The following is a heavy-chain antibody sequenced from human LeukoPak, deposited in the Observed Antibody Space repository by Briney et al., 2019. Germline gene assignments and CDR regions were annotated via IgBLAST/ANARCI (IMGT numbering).Heavy chain of an antibody. V-gene: IGHV4-59*08. Sequence: SETLSLTCSVSGGSVSSYYWSWIRQSPGKGLEWIGYIHNSGRTNYNPSLKSRVTGFVDTSKNQVSLRLSSVTAADTAVYYCARHGTISSESYFDYWGQGALVTVSS. D-gene: IGHD1-14*01. J-gene: IGHJ4*02. CDR2: IHNSGRT. CDR3: ARHGTISSESYFDY. CDR1: GGSVSSYY.